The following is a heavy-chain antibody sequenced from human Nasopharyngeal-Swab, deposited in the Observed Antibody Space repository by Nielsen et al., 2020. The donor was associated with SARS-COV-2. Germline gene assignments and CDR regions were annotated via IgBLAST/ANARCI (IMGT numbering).Heavy chain of an antibody. Sequence: GGSLRLSCAASGFTFSSYAMSWVRQAPGKGLEWVSVIYSGGSSTYYADSVKGRFTISRDNSKNTLYLQMNSLRAEDTAVYYCAKASGYSYGPFDYWGQGTLVTVSS. V-gene: IGHV3-23*03. CDR3: AKASGYSYGPFDY. J-gene: IGHJ4*02. D-gene: IGHD5-18*01. CDR2: IYSGGSST. CDR1: GFTFSSYA.